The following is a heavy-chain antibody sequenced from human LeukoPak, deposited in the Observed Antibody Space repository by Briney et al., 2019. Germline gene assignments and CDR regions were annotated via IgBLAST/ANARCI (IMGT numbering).Heavy chain of an antibody. CDR1: GYSFPSYW. Sequence: GESLKISCKGSGYSFPSYWIGWVRQLPGKGLEWMGIIYPGDSDTRYSPSFQGQVTISADKSISTAYLQWSSLKASGTAMYYCARLIVGATRYFDYWGQGTLVTVSS. V-gene: IGHV5-51*01. CDR3: ARLIVGATRYFDY. J-gene: IGHJ4*02. D-gene: IGHD1-26*01. CDR2: IYPGDSDT.